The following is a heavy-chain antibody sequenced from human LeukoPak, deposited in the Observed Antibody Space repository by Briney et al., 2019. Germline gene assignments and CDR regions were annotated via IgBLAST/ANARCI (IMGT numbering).Heavy chain of an antibody. CDR1: GFTFGDYA. CDR2: IRSKAYGGTT. J-gene: IGHJ1*01. CDR3: TRAPLGKGGSGWYPEYFQH. Sequence: LAGGSLRLSCRASGFTFGDYAMSWVRQAPGKGLEWVGFIRSKAYGGTTEYAAYVKGRFTISRDDSKSIAYLQMNSLKTEDTAVYYCTRAPLGKGGSGWYPEYFQHWGQGTLVTVSS. V-gene: IGHV3-49*04. D-gene: IGHD6-19*01.